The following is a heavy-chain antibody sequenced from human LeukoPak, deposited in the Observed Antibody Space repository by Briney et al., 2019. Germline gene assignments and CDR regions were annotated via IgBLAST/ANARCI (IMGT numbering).Heavy chain of an antibody. J-gene: IGHJ2*01. CDR3: ARGSHYDSSGFTLFDL. CDR2: IYSGGST. CDR1: GFTVSTSY. V-gene: IGHV3-66*01. D-gene: IGHD3-22*01. Sequence: PGGSLRLSCAASGFTVSTSYMSCVRQAPGKGLEWVSVIYSGGSTYYADSVKGRFTISRDNSKNTVYLQMNSLRAEDTAVYYCARGSHYDSSGFTLFDLWGRGTLVTVSS.